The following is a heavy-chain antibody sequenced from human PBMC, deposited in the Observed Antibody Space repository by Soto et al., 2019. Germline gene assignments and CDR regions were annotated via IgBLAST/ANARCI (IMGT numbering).Heavy chain of an antibody. CDR3: TRGITLIRGVIPPGYYYGMDV. J-gene: IGHJ6*02. CDR1: GGTFSSYA. CDR2: FNPIFETA. Sequence: SVKVSCKASGGTFSSYAISWVRQAPGQGLEWMGGFNPIFETANYAQKFQGRVTITADESTNTACMELSSLRSEDTAVYYCTRGITLIRGVIPPGYYYGMDVWGQGTTVTVSS. V-gene: IGHV1-69*13. D-gene: IGHD3-10*01.